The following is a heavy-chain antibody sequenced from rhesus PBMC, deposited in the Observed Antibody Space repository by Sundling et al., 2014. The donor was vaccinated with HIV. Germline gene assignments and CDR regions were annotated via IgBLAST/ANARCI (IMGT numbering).Heavy chain of an antibody. J-gene: IGHJ4*01. D-gene: IGHD1-26*01. V-gene: IGHV4-99*01. Sequence: QVQLQESGPGPVKPSETLSLTCAVSGHSISSGYYWGWIRQTPGKGLEYIGYISGNTGRSDYNPSLKSRVTISTETSTNQFSLKLSSVTAADTAVYFCARMNVWNYRLDSWGQGVLVTVSS. CDR3: ARMNVWNYRLDS. CDR1: GHSISSGYY. CDR2: ISGNTGRS.